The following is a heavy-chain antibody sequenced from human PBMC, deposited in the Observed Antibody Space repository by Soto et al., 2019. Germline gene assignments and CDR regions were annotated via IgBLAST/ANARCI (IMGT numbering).Heavy chain of an antibody. J-gene: IGHJ4*02. V-gene: IGHV3-9*01. CDR1: GFRFDDYA. CDR3: AKNSDSTPPCPFDS. Sequence: PGGSLRLSCAGSGFRFDDYALHRVRQAPGKGLEWLSGISWNTGIIGYADSVRGRFTISRDNAKNSLFLQMNSLRPDDTAFFFCAKNSDSTPPCPFDSWGPGVLVTSPQ. CDR2: ISWNTGII.